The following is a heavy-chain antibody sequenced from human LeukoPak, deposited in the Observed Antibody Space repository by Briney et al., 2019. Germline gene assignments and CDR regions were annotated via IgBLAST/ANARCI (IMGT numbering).Heavy chain of an antibody. CDR1: GYTFTSYY. V-gene: IGHV1-46*03. Sequence: ASVKVSCKASGYTFTSYYMQWVRQAPGQGLEWMGIINPSGGSTSYAQKFQGRVTMTRDTSTSTVYMELSSLRSEDTAVYYCARSRSITIFGVVRRSGNWFDPWGQGTLVTVSS. J-gene: IGHJ5*02. CDR3: ARSRSITIFGVVRRSGNWFDP. D-gene: IGHD3-3*01. CDR2: INPSGGST.